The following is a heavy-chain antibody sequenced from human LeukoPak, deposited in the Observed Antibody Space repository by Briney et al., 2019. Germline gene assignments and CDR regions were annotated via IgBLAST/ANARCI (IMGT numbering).Heavy chain of an antibody. J-gene: IGHJ5*02. CDR3: TRDSGTYNWLDP. V-gene: IGHV3-73*01. CDR2: IDKKDNFHAT. CDR1: GFTFSGCA. Sequence: GGSLRLSCAASGFTFSGCAIHWVRQSSGKGLEWVGHIDKKDNFHATAYAASVQGRFSISRDDSKNTAFLHMNSLKTEDMALYYCTRDSGTYNWLDPWGQGTLVTVFS. D-gene: IGHD1-26*01.